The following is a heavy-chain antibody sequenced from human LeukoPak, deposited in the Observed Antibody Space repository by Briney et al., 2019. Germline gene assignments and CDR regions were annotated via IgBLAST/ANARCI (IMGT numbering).Heavy chain of an antibody. Sequence: SETLSLTCTVSGYSISSGYYWGWIRQPPGKGLGWIGSIYHSGSVYYNPSLKSRVTISVDTSKNQFSLKLSSVTAADTAVYYCARERSSSSDYWGQGTLVTVSS. CDR1: GYSISSGYY. J-gene: IGHJ4*02. CDR3: ARERSSSSDY. D-gene: IGHD6-6*01. V-gene: IGHV4-38-2*02. CDR2: IYHSGSV.